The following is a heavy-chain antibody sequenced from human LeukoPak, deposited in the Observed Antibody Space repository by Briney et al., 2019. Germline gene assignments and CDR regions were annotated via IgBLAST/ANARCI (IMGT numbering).Heavy chain of an antibody. CDR2: ITGTGGST. D-gene: IGHD6-19*01. CDR1: GFSLSTYG. J-gene: IGHJ4*02. V-gene: IGHV3-23*01. Sequence: GSLRLSCAASGFSLSTYGVSSVRQPPGKGLEWVSGITGTGGSTYYADSVKGRFTVSRDTSKNTLYLQMNSLRAEDTAIYYCAKDHGTAVAGFYYWGQGTLVTVSS. CDR3: AKDHGTAVAGFYY.